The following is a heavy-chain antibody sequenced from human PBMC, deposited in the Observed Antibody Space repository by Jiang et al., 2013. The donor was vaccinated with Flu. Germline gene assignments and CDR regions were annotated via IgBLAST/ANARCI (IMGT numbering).Heavy chain of an antibody. D-gene: IGHD2-15*01. V-gene: IGHV3-23*01. J-gene: IGHJ5*01. CDR3: AKGPGSGWWDS. CDR2: INARGDTT. CDR1: GFTFSSYV. Sequence: VQLLESGGGLVQPGGSLRLSCAASGFTFSSYVISWVRQAPGKGLEWVSTINARGDTTYYEDSMKGRFTISRDNSQSTLYLHLNSLRAEDTAVYYCAKGPGSGWWDSWGHGNPGHRLL.